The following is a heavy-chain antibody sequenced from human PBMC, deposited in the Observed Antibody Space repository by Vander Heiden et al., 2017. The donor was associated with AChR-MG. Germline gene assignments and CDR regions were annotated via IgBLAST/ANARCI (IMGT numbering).Heavy chain of an antibody. CDR2: ISSSSSYI. Sequence: VQLVESGGGLLKPGGSLRLSCAASGLTFSSHSMTWVRQAPGKGLEWVSSISSSSSYIYYADSVKGRFTISRDNAKNSLYLQMNSLRAEDTAVYYCARVPYYDFWSGYYGRNYGMDVWGQGTTVTVSS. D-gene: IGHD3-3*01. J-gene: IGHJ6*02. CDR3: ARVPYYDFWSGYYGRNYGMDV. V-gene: IGHV3-21*01. CDR1: GLTFSSHS.